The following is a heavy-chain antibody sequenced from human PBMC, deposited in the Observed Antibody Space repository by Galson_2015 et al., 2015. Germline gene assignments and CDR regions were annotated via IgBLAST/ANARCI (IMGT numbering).Heavy chain of an antibody. CDR1: GLTVSSNY. Sequence: SLRLSCAASGLTVSSNYLSWVRQAPGKGLEWVSVIYSSGTTYYADSVKGRFTISRDNSKNTLYLQMNSLRAKDTAVYYCARGGGRGYSFDHWGQGTLVPVSS. CDR3: ARGGGRGYSFDH. CDR2: IYSSGTT. V-gene: IGHV3-66*01. J-gene: IGHJ4*02. D-gene: IGHD5-18*01.